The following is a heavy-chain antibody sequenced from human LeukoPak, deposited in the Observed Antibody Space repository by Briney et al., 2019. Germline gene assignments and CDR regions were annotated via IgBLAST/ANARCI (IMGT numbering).Heavy chain of an antibody. CDR1: GFTFSSYA. D-gene: IGHD3-22*01. J-gene: IGHJ4*02. CDR3: AKLPSPIVVVINRY. V-gene: IGHV3-23*01. Sequence: GGSLRLSCAASGFTFSSYAMSWVRQAPGKGLEWVSAISGSGGSTYYAGSVKGRFTISRDNSKNTLYLQMNSLRAEDTAVYYCAKLPSPIVVVINRYWGQGTLVTVSS. CDR2: ISGSGGST.